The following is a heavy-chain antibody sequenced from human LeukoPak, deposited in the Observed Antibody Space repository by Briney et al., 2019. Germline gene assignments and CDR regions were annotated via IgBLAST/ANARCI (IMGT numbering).Heavy chain of an antibody. CDR2: IYTSGST. CDR1: GGSISSYY. V-gene: IGHV4-4*08. D-gene: IGHD5-12*01. J-gene: IGHJ4*02. Sequence: SETLSLTCTVSGGSISSYYWSWIRQPPGKGLEWIGYIYTSGSTNYNPSLKSRVTISVDTSKNQLSLKLSSVTAADTAVYYCAREGYSGYDHPLPLDYWGQGTLVTVSS. CDR3: AREGYSGYDHPLPLDY.